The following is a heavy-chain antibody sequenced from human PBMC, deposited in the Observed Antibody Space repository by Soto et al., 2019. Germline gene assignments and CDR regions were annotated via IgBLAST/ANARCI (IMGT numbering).Heavy chain of an antibody. J-gene: IGHJ4*02. V-gene: IGHV1-69*13. CDR3: ASHGRRDGYNSFDY. Sequence: SVKVSCKASGGTFSSYAISWVRQAPGQGLEWMGGIIPIFGTANYAQKFQGRVTITADESTSTAYMELSSLRSEDTAVYYCASHGRRDGYNSFDYWGQGTLVTVSS. CDR1: GGTFSSYA. CDR2: IIPIFGTA. D-gene: IGHD5-12*01.